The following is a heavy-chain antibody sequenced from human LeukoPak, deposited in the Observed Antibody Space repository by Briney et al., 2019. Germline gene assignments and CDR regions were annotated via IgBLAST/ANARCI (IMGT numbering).Heavy chain of an antibody. CDR1: GFTFDDYA. J-gene: IGHJ4*02. CDR3: AKDLKAVATVGLDY. Sequence: PGRSLRLSCSASGFTFDDYAMHWVRQAPGKGLEWGSGLSWNSGSIGYADSVKGRFTISRDNAKNSLYLQMNSLRAEDMALYYCAKDLKAVATVGLDYWGEGTLVTVSS. V-gene: IGHV3-9*03. D-gene: IGHD6-19*01. CDR2: LSWNSGSI.